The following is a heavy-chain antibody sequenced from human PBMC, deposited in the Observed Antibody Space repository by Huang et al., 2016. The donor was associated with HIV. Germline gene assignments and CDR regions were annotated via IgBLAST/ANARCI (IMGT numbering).Heavy chain of an antibody. J-gene: IGHJ6*02. CDR1: GYTFISHG. CDR2: ISPSYGYT. D-gene: IGHD4-17*01. CDR3: ARDLGTTVVPDGMDV. Sequence: QVQLVQSGAEVKKPGASVKVSCRSSGYTFISHGITWVRQAPGQGLEWEGWISPSYGYTNYAQEFQGRVTMTADTTTNTVYMEVRSLRSDDTAVYYCARDLGTTVVPDGMDVWGQGTTVTVSS. V-gene: IGHV1-18*04.